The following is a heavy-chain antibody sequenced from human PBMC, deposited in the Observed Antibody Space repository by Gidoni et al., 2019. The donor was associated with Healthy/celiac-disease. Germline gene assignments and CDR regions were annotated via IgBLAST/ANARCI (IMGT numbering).Heavy chain of an antibody. V-gene: IGHV5-51*03. CDR1: GYRFTSYW. CDR2: FYPGDSDT. D-gene: IGHD6-19*01. Sequence: EVQLVQSGAEVKKPGDYLKISCKGSGYRFTSYWIGCVRQMPGKGLELMGIFYPGDSDTRYSPSFQGHVTISADKSISTAYLKWSSLKASDTAMYYCARPPQWLRNDAFDIWGQGTMVTVSS. J-gene: IGHJ3*02. CDR3: ARPPQWLRNDAFDI.